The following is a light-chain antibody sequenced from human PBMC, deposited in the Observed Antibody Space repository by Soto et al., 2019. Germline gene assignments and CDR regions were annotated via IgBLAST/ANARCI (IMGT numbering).Light chain of an antibody. J-gene: IGLJ2*01. V-gene: IGLV1-51*01. CDR1: TSNIGNNY. CDR2: DTN. CDR3: GAWDSSLSGVL. Sequence: QSVLTQPPSVSAAPGQQVTIACSGETSNIGNNYVSWYQQLPGAAPKLLIYDTNNRPSEIPDRFSGSRSGTSATLAITGLQTGDEGVYYCGAWDSSLSGVLFGGWTKLTVL.